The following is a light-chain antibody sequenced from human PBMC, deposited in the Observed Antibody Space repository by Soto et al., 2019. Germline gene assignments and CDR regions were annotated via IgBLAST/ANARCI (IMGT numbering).Light chain of an antibody. CDR3: HEYCRPPST. J-gene: IGKJ1*01. CDR1: QSVSSSY. V-gene: IGKV3-20*01. CDR2: DAS. Sequence: ESVLTQSPGTLSVSPGQRVSLSCGASQSVSSSYLAWYQQKPGQAPRLLIYDASNRASGIPDRFSGSGSGTDLTLTIRGPEPVAFDDYHWHEYCRPPSTFGQGTQLEI.